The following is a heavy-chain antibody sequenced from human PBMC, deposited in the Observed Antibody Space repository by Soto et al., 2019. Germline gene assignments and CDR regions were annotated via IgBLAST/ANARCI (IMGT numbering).Heavy chain of an antibody. V-gene: IGHV4-59*01. CDR1: GGSISSYY. Sequence: SETLSLTCTVSGGSISSYYWSWIRQPPGKGLEWIGYIYYSGSTNYNPSLKSRVTISVDTSKNQFSLKLSSVTAADTAVYYCVRLQGGLRYYMDVWGKGTTVTVSS. J-gene: IGHJ6*03. D-gene: IGHD4-17*01. CDR2: IYYSGST. CDR3: VRLQGGLRYYMDV.